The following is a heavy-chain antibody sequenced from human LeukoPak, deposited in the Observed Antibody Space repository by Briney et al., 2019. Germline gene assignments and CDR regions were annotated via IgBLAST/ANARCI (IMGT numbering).Heavy chain of an antibody. CDR2: IIPIFGTA. J-gene: IGHJ4*02. D-gene: IGHD3-3*01. V-gene: IGHV1-69*05. CDR3: ARDGVVTTHIDY. CDR1: GGTFSSYA. Sequence: SVKVSSKASGGTFSSYAISWVRQAPGQGLEWMGRIIPIFGTANYAQKFQGRVTITTDESTSTAYMELSSLRSEDTAVYYCARDGVVTTHIDYWGQGTLVTVSS.